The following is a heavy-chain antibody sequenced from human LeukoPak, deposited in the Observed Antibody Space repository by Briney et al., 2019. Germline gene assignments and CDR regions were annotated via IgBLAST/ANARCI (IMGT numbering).Heavy chain of an antibody. Sequence: ASVTVSCKASGYTFTGYYMHWVRQAPGQGLEWMGWISAYNGNTNYAQKLQGRVTMTTDTSTSTAYMELRSLRSDDTAVYYCARDRWELRGRDAFDIWGQGTMVTVSS. D-gene: IGHD1-26*01. CDR2: ISAYNGNT. J-gene: IGHJ3*02. CDR1: GYTFTGYY. V-gene: IGHV1-18*04. CDR3: ARDRWELRGRDAFDI.